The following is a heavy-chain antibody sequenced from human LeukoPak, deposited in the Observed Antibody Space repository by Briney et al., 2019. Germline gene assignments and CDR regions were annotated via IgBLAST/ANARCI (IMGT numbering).Heavy chain of an antibody. CDR2: GSWNSGSI. Sequence: PGRSLRLSCAASGFTFDDYAMHWVRQAPGKGLGWVSGGSWNSGSIGYADSVKGRFTISRDNAKNSLYLQMNSLRAEDTALYYCAKDRQYQLLSNWFDPWGQGTLVTVSS. CDR3: AKDRQYQLLSNWFDP. V-gene: IGHV3-9*01. J-gene: IGHJ5*02. D-gene: IGHD2-2*01. CDR1: GFTFDDYA.